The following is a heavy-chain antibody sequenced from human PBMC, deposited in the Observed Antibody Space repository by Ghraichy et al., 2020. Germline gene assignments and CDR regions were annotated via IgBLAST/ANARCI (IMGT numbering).Heavy chain of an antibody. V-gene: IGHV3-33*01. J-gene: IGHJ6*02. CDR1: GFTFSSYG. CDR3: ARAPIDYGDYVDYYYYGMDV. Sequence: GGSLRLSCAASGFTFSSYGMHWVRQAPGKGLEWVAVIWYDGSNKYYADSVKGRFTISRDNSKNTLYLQMNSLRAEDTAVYYCARAPIDYGDYVDYYYYGMDVWGQGTTVTVSS. CDR2: IWYDGSNK. D-gene: IGHD4-17*01.